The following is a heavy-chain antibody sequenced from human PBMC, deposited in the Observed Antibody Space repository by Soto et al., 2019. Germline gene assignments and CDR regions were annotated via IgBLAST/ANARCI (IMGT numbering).Heavy chain of an antibody. CDR3: PRDQQRYNPSFSHYFSMDL. D-gene: IGHD5-12*01. CDR2: SDPNGGGT. Sequence: SVQDSRKASGYTFNDYNIHLVRQAPGQRLAGVAWSDPNGGGTTHAQKFRDWVTVARDPSIGTAYLELTGLKSDDTAIYYCPRDQQRYNPSFSHYFSMDLWGQGTTVTV. CDR1: GYTFNDYN. V-gene: IGHV1-2*04. J-gene: IGHJ6*02.